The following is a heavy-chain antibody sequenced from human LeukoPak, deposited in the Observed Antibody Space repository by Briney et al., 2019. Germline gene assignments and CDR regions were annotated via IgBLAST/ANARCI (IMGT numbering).Heavy chain of an antibody. J-gene: IGHJ4*02. CDR2: ISGSGGST. D-gene: IGHD2-8*01. Sequence: PGGSLRLSCAASGFTFSSYAMSCVRQAPGKGREWVSAISGSGGSTYYADSVKGRFTISRDNSKNTLYLQMNSLRAEDTAVYYCAKDQGNIVLMVYAHFDYWGQGTLVTVSS. CDR3: AKDQGNIVLMVYAHFDY. CDR1: GFTFSSYA. V-gene: IGHV3-23*01.